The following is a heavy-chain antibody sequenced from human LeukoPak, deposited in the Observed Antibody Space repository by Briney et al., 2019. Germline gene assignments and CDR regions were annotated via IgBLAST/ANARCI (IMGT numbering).Heavy chain of an antibody. CDR3: ARSLSTAGIDY. D-gene: IGHD2-2*01. CDR2: VFHSGST. Sequence: PSETLSLTCTVSGYSISSGRYWGWIRQPPGKGLEWIGSVFHSGSTYYNPSLKSRVTISVDTSKNQLSLNLRSVTAADTAMYFCARSLSTAGIDYWGQGTLVTVSS. V-gene: IGHV4-38-2*02. CDR1: GYSISSGRY. J-gene: IGHJ4*02.